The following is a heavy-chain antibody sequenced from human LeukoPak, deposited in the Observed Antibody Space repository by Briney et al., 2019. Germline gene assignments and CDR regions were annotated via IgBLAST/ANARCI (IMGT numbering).Heavy chain of an antibody. J-gene: IGHJ4*02. Sequence: ASVKVSCKASGYTFTSYGISWVRQAPGQGLEWVGWISAYNGDTNNAQKLPGRVTMTTDTYTSTAYMELRSLRSDDTAVYYCASAWFEELPDYWGQGTLVTVSS. CDR1: GYTFTSYG. D-gene: IGHD3-10*01. CDR3: ASAWFEELPDY. CDR2: ISAYNGDT. V-gene: IGHV1-18*01.